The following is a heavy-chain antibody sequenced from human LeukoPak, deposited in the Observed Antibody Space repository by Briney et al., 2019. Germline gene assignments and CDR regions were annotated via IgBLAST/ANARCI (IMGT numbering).Heavy chain of an antibody. CDR3: AKDIGYYCSSTSVFDY. Sequence: GGSQRLSCAASGFTFDDYAMHWVRQAPGKGLEWVSGISWNSGSIGYADSVKGRFTISRDNAKNSLYLQMNSLRAEDTALYYCAKDIGYYCSSTSVFDYWGQGTLVTVSS. J-gene: IGHJ4*02. D-gene: IGHD2-2*01. CDR2: ISWNSGSI. V-gene: IGHV3-9*01. CDR1: GFTFDDYA.